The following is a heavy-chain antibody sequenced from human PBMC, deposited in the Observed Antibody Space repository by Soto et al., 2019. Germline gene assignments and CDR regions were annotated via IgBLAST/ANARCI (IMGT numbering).Heavy chain of an antibody. J-gene: IGHJ4*02. CDR3: GSGVGKKWEVMDY. Sequence: PETLSLTCSVSVGSLGNYYWSWIRQSPGRGLEWIGYIHSSGTTSYNPSLARRVTMSLATAEDKFSLHLASVTAAGTAVYFCGSGVGKKWEVMDYWGQGILVTVSS. D-gene: IGHD3-16*01. CDR2: IHSSGTT. V-gene: IGHV4-59*01. CDR1: VGSLGNYY.